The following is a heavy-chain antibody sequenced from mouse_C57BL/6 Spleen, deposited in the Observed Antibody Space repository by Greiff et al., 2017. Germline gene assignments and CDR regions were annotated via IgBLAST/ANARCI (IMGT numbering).Heavy chain of an antibody. V-gene: IGHV1-22*01. CDR3: ARESNYYFEY. J-gene: IGHJ2*01. CDR2: INPNNGGT. Sequence: VQLQQSGPELVKPGASVKMSCKASGYTFTDYNMHWVKQSHGNSLEWIGYINPNNGGTSYNQKFKGKATLTVNTSSSTAYMEFRSLTSEDSAVYYCARESNYYFEYWGQGTTLTVSS. D-gene: IGHD2-5*01. CDR1: GYTFTDYN.